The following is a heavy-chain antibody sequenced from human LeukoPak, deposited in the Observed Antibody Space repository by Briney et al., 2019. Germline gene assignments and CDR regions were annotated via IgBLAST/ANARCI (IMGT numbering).Heavy chain of an antibody. J-gene: IGHJ4*02. CDR1: GFTFSNAW. CDR2: IKSKSDGGTP. Sequence: GGSLRLSCAASGFTFSNAWMSWVRQASGKGLDWVGRIKSKSDGGTPDYAAPVKGRFTISRDDSKTTLYLQMNSLKTEDTAIYYCVTDLSSSGWYHFDYWGQGTLVTVSS. V-gene: IGHV3-15*01. CDR3: VTDLSSSGWYHFDY. D-gene: IGHD6-19*01.